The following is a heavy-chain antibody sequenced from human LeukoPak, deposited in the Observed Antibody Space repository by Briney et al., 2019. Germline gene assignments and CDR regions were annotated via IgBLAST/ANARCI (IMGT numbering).Heavy chain of an antibody. D-gene: IGHD5-12*01. V-gene: IGHV3-30-3*01. CDR1: GFXFSSYA. CDR3: ARGGSGRNYFDC. Sequence: PGGSLRLSCAASGFXFSSYAIHWVRQAPGKGLEWVAFISYDGSNDYYADSVKGRFTISRDNSKNTLYLQMTSLRADDTAVYFCARGGSGRNYFDCWGQGTLVTVSS. J-gene: IGHJ4*02. CDR2: ISYDGSND.